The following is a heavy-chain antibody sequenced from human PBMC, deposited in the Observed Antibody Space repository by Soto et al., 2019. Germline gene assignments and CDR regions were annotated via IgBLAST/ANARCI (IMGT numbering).Heavy chain of an antibody. D-gene: IGHD3-10*01. V-gene: IGHV4-31*03. J-gene: IGHJ4*02. CDR3: ARDRPHYGSGSYAVESLDY. CDR2: IYYSGST. CDR1: GGSISSGGYY. Sequence: QVQLQESGPGLVKPSQTLSLTCIVSGGSISSGGYYWSWIRQHPGKVLEWIGYIYYSGSTYYNPSLKSRVTISVDTSKNQFSLKLSSVTAADTAVYYCARDRPHYGSGSYAVESLDYWGQGTLVTVSS.